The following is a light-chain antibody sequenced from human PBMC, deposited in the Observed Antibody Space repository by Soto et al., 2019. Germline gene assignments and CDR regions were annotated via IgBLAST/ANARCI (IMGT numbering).Light chain of an antibody. Sequence: QSVLTQPPSASGTPGQRVTISCAGSSSNIGRNTVNWYHQLPGAAPKLLIYNNYQRPSGVPDRFSGSKSGTSASLAISGLQSEDVADYYCAAWDDSLNGHVVFGGGTKLTVL. CDR1: SSNIGRNT. CDR3: AAWDDSLNGHVV. J-gene: IGLJ2*01. V-gene: IGLV1-44*01. CDR2: NNY.